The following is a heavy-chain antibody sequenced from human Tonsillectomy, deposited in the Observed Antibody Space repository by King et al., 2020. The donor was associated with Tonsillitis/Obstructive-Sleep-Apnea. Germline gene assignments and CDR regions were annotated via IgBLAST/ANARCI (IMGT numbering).Heavy chain of an antibody. J-gene: IGHJ5*02. Sequence: VQLQQSGPGLVKPSQTLSLTSAISGDSVSSNSAAWNWIRQSPSRGLEWLGRTSYRAKWYNDCVVSVKSRITINPDTSKNQFSLQLNSVTPEDTAVYYCARFWAVAGAQKFDPWGQGTLVTVSS. V-gene: IGHV6-1*01. D-gene: IGHD6-19*01. CDR3: ARFWAVAGAQKFDP. CDR2: TSYRAKWYN. CDR1: GDSVSSNSAA.